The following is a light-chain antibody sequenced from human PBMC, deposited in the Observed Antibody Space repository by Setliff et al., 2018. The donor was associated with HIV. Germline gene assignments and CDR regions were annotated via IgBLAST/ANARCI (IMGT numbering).Light chain of an antibody. CDR2: DVS. V-gene: IGLV2-18*02. CDR3: SSYTTSITFV. CDR1: TSDIGHYNR. J-gene: IGLJ1*01. Sequence: QSALTQPPYVSGAPGQSVTISCTGSTSDIGHYNRVSWYQQPPGAAPKLIMYDVSHRPSGVPDRFSGSKSDSTASLTISGLQPEDEADYYCSSYTTSITFVFGTGTKVTVL.